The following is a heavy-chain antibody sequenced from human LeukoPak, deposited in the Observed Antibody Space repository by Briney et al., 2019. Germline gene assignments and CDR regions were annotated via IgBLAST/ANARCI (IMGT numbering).Heavy chain of an antibody. V-gene: IGHV1-69*01. J-gene: IGHJ4*02. D-gene: IGHD3-22*01. CDR1: GGTFSSYA. Sequence: SVKVSCKASGGTFSSYAISWVRQAPGQGLEWMGGIIPIFGTANYAQKFQGRVTITADESTSTAYMELSSLRSEDTAVYYCAREAWRGYDSSGYYRLDYWGQGTLVTVSS. CDR3: AREAWRGYDSSGYYRLDY. CDR2: IIPIFGTA.